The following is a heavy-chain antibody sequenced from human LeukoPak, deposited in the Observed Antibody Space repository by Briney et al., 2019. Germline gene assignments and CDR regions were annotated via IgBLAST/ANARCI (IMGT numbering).Heavy chain of an antibody. V-gene: IGHV3-30*03. CDR2: ISYDGSNK. CDR1: GFTFSSYG. Sequence: GGSLRLSCAASGFTFSSYGMHWVRQAPGKGLEWVAVISYDGSNKYYADSVKGRFTISRDNSKNTLYLQMNSLRAEDTAVYSCARVGVPQYAFDIWGQGTWVTVSS. J-gene: IGHJ3*02. CDR3: ARVGVPQYAFDI. D-gene: IGHD2-2*01.